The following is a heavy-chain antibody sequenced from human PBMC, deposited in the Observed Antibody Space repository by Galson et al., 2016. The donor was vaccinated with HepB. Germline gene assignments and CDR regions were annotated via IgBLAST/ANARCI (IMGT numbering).Heavy chain of an antibody. J-gene: IGHJ2*01. CDR3: ARHESPGAVSSIFDL. V-gene: IGHV4-39*01. D-gene: IGHD1-26*01. CDR2: IYYGGST. Sequence: SETLSLTCTVSGGSIRGTSYCWGWIRQPPGKGLEWIGSIYYGGSTHYNSSLKSRVTMSIDTSNNQVYLKLSFVTAADTAMYYCARHESPGAVSSIFDLWGRGTLVTVPS. CDR1: GGSIRGTSYC.